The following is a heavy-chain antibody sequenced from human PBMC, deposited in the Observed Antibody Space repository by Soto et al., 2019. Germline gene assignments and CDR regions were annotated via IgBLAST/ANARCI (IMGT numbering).Heavy chain of an antibody. Sequence: PGGSLRLSCTASGFTFGDYAMSWVRQAPGKGLEWVGFIRSKAYGGTTEYAASVKGRFTISRDDSKSIAYLQMNSLKTEDTAVYYCTRDILWFGEFKAGDAFDIWGQGTMVTVSS. J-gene: IGHJ3*02. CDR2: IRSKAYGGTT. CDR3: TRDILWFGEFKAGDAFDI. V-gene: IGHV3-49*04. CDR1: GFTFGDYA. D-gene: IGHD3-10*01.